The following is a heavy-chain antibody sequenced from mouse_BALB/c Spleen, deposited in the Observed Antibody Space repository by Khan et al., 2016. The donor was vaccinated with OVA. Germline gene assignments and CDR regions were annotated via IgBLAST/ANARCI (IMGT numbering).Heavy chain of an antibody. V-gene: IGHV2-6-4*01. CDR2: IWGGGGT. D-gene: IGHD2-14*01. J-gene: IGHJ4*01. Sequence: QIQLVQSGPGLVAPSQSLSITCTVSGFSLSRYNIHWVRQPPGKGLEWLGMIWGGGGTDYNSTLKSRLSISKDNSKTQASLKMNSLQTDDTAMYYWARAYYRYDYYYAMDYWGQGTSVTVSS. CDR1: GFSLSRYN. CDR3: ARAYYRYDYYYAMDY.